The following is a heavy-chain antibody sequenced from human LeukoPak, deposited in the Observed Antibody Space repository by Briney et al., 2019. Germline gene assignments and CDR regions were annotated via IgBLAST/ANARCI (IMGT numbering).Heavy chain of an antibody. CDR3: AKGVGATKDY. CDR1: GGSISSYY. J-gene: IGHJ4*02. Sequence: SETLSLTCTVSGGSISSYYWSWIRQPPGKGLEWIGYIYYSGGTNYNPSLKSRVTISVDTSKNQFSLKLSSVTAADTAVYYCAKGVGATKDYWGQGTPVTVSS. V-gene: IGHV4-59*01. D-gene: IGHD1-26*01. CDR2: IYYSGGT.